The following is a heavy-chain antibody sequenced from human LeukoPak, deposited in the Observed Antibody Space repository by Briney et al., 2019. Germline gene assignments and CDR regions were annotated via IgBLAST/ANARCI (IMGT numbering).Heavy chain of an antibody. J-gene: IGHJ4*02. CDR3: ARLERYYFDY. CDR2: IYTSGST. CDR1: GGSISSYY. Sequence: SETLSITCTVSGGSISSYYWSWIRQPPGKGLEWIGYIYTSGSTNYNPSLKSRVTISVDTSKNQFSLKLSSVTAADTAVYYCARLERYYFDYWGQGTLVTVSS. V-gene: IGHV4-4*09.